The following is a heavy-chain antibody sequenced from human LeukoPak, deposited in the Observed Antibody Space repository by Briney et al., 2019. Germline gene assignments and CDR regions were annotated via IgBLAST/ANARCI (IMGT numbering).Heavy chain of an antibody. D-gene: IGHD2-2*01. J-gene: IGHJ4*02. CDR3: ARGSGTSWFDY. Sequence: ASVKVSCKASGYTFTANYMHWVRQAPGQGLGWMAWINPRSGGTNYGEKFRGRVTMTRDTLITTEYMELSSLRFHDPAVYSCARGSGTSWFDYWGQGTLVTVSS. CDR2: INPRSGGT. V-gene: IGHV1-2*02. CDR1: GYTFTANY.